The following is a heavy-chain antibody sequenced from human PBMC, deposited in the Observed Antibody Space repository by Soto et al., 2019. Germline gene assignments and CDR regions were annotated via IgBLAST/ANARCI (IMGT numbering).Heavy chain of an antibody. CDR2: IVPSLDTT. D-gene: IGHD3-16*02. Sequence: QVHLVQSGTEVKKPGSSVKVSCKASGGTFSGSGFSWVRQAPGQGLEWMGMIVPSLDTTNYAKKFQARVTITADEVTSTAYMELRSLRSEDTAVYYCARWPQPRYTADPYAVDVWGQGTRVIVSS. CDR3: ARWPQPRYTADPYAVDV. CDR1: GGTFSGSG. J-gene: IGHJ6*02. V-gene: IGHV1-69*11.